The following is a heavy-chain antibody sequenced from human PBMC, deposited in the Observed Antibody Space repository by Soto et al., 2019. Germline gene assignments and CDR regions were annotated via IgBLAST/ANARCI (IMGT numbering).Heavy chain of an antibody. D-gene: IGHD3-16*02. J-gene: IGHJ4*02. CDR3: ATTRLTFGGVIADYYFDY. CDR2: FDPEDGET. CDR1: GYTLTELS. Sequence: GASVKVSCKVSGYTLTELSMHWVRQAPGKGLEWMGGFDPEDGETIYAQKFQGRVTMTEDTSTDTAYMELSSLRSEDTAVYYCATTRLTFGGVIADYYFDYWGQGTXVTVSS. V-gene: IGHV1-24*01.